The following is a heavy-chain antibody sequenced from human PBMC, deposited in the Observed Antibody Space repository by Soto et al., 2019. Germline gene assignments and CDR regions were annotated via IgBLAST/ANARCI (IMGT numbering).Heavy chain of an antibody. CDR3: ARALFYYDCSGYRPREGWFDP. D-gene: IGHD3-22*01. V-gene: IGHV1-18*01. CDR1: GYTFTSYG. Sequence: QVQLVQSGAEVKKPGASVKVSCKASGYTFTSYGISWVRQAPGQGLEWMGWISAYNGNTNYAQKLQGRVTMTTDTPTSTAYMELRSLRSDDTAVYYCARALFYYDCSGYRPREGWFDPWGQGTLVTVSS. J-gene: IGHJ5*02. CDR2: ISAYNGNT.